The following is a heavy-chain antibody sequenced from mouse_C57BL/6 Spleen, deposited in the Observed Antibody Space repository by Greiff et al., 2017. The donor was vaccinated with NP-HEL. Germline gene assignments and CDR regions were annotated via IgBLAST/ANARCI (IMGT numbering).Heavy chain of an antibody. CDR1: GYTFTSYW. V-gene: IGHV1-50*01. J-gene: IGHJ2*01. D-gene: IGHD1-1*01. CDR3: ARQNYGSSYEDY. CDR2: IDPSDSYT. Sequence: QVQLQQPGAELVKPGASVKLSCKASGYTFTSYWMQWVKQRPGQGLEWIGEIDPSDSYTNYNQKFKGKATLTVDTSSSTAYMQLSSLTSEDSAVYYCARQNYGSSYEDYWGQGTTLTVSS.